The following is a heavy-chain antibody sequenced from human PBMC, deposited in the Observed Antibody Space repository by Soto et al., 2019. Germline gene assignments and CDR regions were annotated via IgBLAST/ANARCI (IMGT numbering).Heavy chain of an antibody. D-gene: IGHD4-4*01. Sequence: QVQLQQWGAGLLKPSETLSLTCAVYGGSFSGYFWSWICQPPGKGLEWIGEINHSGSTNYNPSLKSRVTISVDTSKNQFSLRLSSVTAADTAVYYCARGEQLVDYWGQGTLVTVSS. V-gene: IGHV4-34*01. CDR1: GGSFSGYF. CDR2: INHSGST. CDR3: ARGEQLVDY. J-gene: IGHJ4*02.